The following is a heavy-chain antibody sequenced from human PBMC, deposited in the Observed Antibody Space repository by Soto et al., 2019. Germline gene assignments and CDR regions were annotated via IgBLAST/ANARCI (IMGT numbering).Heavy chain of an antibody. V-gene: IGHV3-74*01. D-gene: IGHD3-16*01. CDR3: VSNYAYAEGYYWYGMGV. J-gene: IGHJ6*02. CDR1: GFTFSRYW. CDR2: ISSYGSDT. Sequence: EVQLVESGGGLVLPGGSLRLSCAASGFTFSRYWMHWVRQAPGKGLVWVSRISSYGSDTHYADSVKGRFTISRDNAKSTLYLQMNSLRVEDAAVYYCVSNYAYAEGYYWYGMGVWGQGTTVTVSS.